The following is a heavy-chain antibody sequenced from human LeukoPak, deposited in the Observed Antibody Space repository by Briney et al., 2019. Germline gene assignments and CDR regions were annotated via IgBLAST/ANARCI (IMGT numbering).Heavy chain of an antibody. CDR3: TTARFGYCSGGSCQNWFDP. Sequence: PGGSLRLSCAASGFTFSNAWMSWVRQAPGKGLEWVGRIKSKTDGGTTDYAAPVKGRFTISRDDSKNTLYLQMNSLKTEDIAVYYCTTARFGYCSGGSCQNWFDPWGQGTLVTVSS. CDR1: GFTFSNAW. D-gene: IGHD2-15*01. V-gene: IGHV3-15*01. J-gene: IGHJ5*02. CDR2: IKSKTDGGTT.